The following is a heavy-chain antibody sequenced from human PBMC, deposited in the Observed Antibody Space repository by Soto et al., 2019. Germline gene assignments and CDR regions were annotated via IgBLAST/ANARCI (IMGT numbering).Heavy chain of an antibody. CDR2: VSYDGGTT. CDR3: ARDVQPLERLFFGF. Sequence: QVHLVESGGGVVQPGRSLRLSCAASGFTFNRYAVHWVRQAPGKGLEWLAVVSYDGGTTFYADSVRGRFTISRDNSKSTVWLQMSSLRSDDTAVYYCARDVQPLERLFFGFWGQGTLVTVSS. J-gene: IGHJ4*02. CDR1: GFTFNRYA. D-gene: IGHD3-3*01. V-gene: IGHV3-30-3*01.